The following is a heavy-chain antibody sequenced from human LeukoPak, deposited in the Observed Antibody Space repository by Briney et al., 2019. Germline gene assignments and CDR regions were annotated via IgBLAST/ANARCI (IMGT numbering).Heavy chain of an antibody. CDR2: ISSSSSYI. Sequence: PGGSLRLSCAASGFTFSSYSMNWVRQAPGKGLEWVSSISSSSSYIYYADSVKGRFTISRDNAKNSLYLQMNSLRAEDTAVYYCARDNNGRRTFDIWGQGTMVTVSS. CDR3: ARDNNGRRTFDI. CDR1: GFTFSSYS. J-gene: IGHJ3*02. D-gene: IGHD1/OR15-1a*01. V-gene: IGHV3-21*01.